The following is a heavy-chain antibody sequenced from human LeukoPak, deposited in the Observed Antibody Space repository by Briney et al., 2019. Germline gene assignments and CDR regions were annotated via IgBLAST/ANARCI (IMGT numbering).Heavy chain of an antibody. CDR2: TNSGGST. D-gene: IGHD3-16*01. CDR3: ARDLAY. V-gene: IGHV3-66*01. CDR1: GFTVSTNY. Sequence: GGSLRLSRAASGFTVSTNYMSWARQAPGKGLEWVSFTNSGGSTDYADSVKGRFTISRDDPKNTLYLQMNSLRVEDTAVYYCARDLAYWGQGTLVTVSS. J-gene: IGHJ4*02.